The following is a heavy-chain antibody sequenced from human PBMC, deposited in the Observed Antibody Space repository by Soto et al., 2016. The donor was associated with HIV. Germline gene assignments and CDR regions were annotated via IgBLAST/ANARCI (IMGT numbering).Heavy chain of an antibody. CDR3: ARKVYSSSWYWFDP. D-gene: IGHD6-13*01. J-gene: IGHJ5*02. CDR1: GGSISSSSYY. Sequence: QLQLQESGPGLVKPSETLSLTCTVSGGSISSSSYYWGWIRQPPGKGLEWIGSIYYSGSTYYNPSLKSRVTISVDTSKNQFSLKLSSVTAADTAVYYCARKVYSSSWYWFDPWGQGPWSPSPQ. CDR2: IYYSGST. V-gene: IGHV4-39*01.